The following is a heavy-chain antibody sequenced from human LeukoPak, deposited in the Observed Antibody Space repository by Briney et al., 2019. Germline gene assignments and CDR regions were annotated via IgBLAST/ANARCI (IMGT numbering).Heavy chain of an antibody. Sequence: ASVKVSCKASGYTITGYFLHWVRQAPGQGLEWMGRINPNSGGTNYAQKFQGRVTTTRDTSISTAYMELSRLRSDDTAVYYCARGSAGENYWGQGTLVTVSS. V-gene: IGHV1-2*06. J-gene: IGHJ4*02. CDR1: GYTITGYF. CDR2: INPNSGGT. CDR3: ARGSAGENY. D-gene: IGHD3-16*01.